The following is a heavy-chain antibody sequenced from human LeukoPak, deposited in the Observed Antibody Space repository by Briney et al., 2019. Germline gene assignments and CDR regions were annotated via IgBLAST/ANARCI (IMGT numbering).Heavy chain of an antibody. CDR2: INAGNGNT. CDR3: ARDSQYYGPGSYYNWFDP. CDR1: GYTFTSYA. V-gene: IGHV1-3*01. D-gene: IGHD3-10*01. J-gene: IGHJ5*02. Sequence: WASVKVSCKASGYTFTSYAMHWVRQAPGQRLEWMGWINAGNGNTEYSQKFQGRVTITRNTSASTAYMKLSSLRSEDTAVYYCARDSQYYGPGSYYNWFDPWGQGTLVTVSS.